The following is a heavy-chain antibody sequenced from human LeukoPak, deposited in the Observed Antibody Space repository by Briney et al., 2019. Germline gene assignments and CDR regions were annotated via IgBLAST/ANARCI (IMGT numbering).Heavy chain of an antibody. D-gene: IGHD3-10*01. CDR1: GFTFRSAW. CDR2: IRGDGGDA. Sequence: GGSLRLSCAASGFTFRSAWMHWVRQAPGKGLVWVSRIRGDGGDANYAGFVKGRYTISRDNAKSTLYLQMNGLGVEDTAVYYCVRDIVAGSGSYSDWGQGTLVTVSS. V-gene: IGHV3-74*01. CDR3: VRDIVAGSGSYSD. J-gene: IGHJ4*02.